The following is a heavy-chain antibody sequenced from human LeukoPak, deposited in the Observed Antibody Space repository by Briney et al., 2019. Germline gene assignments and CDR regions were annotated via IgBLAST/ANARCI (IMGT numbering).Heavy chain of an antibody. V-gene: IGHV1-69*05. Sequence: SVTVSCKASGGTFSSYAISWVRQAPGQGLEWMGGIIPIFGTANYAQKFQGRVTITTDESTSTAYMELSSLRSEDTAVYYCAREADCSSTSCSGAFDIWGQGTMVTVSS. CDR2: IIPIFGTA. CDR1: GGTFSSYA. J-gene: IGHJ3*02. D-gene: IGHD2-2*01. CDR3: AREADCSSTSCSGAFDI.